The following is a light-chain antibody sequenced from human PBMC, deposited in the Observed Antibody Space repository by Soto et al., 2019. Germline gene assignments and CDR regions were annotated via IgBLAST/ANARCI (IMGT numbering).Light chain of an antibody. J-gene: IGLJ3*02. CDR2: EVS. V-gene: IGLV2-23*02. CDR3: CSYAGSGTLV. Sequence: QSALTQPASVSGSPGQSITISCTGTSSDVGNYNLVSWYQQHPGKAPKVMIFEVSKRPSGVSNRFSGSKSGNTASLTISVVQAEDEADYYCCSYAGSGTLVFGGGTKLTVL. CDR1: SSDVGNYNL.